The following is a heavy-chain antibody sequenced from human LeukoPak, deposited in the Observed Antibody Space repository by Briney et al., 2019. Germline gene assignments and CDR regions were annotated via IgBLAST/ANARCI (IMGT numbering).Heavy chain of an antibody. J-gene: IGHJ4*02. CDR2: IRYDGSNK. Sequence: GGSLRLSCAASGFTFSSYGMYWVRQAPGKGLEWVAFIRYDGSNKYYADSVKGRFTISRDNVKNSLYLQMDNLRAEDTAVYYCARDRGYTRTNTGGYPVFGLWGQGTLVTVSS. V-gene: IGHV3-30*02. CDR3: ARDRGYTRTNTGGYPVFGL. CDR1: GFTFSSYG. D-gene: IGHD2-8*02.